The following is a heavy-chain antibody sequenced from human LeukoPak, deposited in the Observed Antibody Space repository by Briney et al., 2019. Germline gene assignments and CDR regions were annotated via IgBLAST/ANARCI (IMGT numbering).Heavy chain of an antibody. CDR1: GFTFSAYW. J-gene: IGHJ6*02. CDR2: IKPDGSDK. V-gene: IGHV3-7*01. D-gene: IGHD3-3*01. Sequence: GGSLRLSCAASGFTFSAYWMSWVRQAPGKGLEWVAIIKPDGSDKYYVDSVEGRFTISRDNAKNSLYLQMNSLRAEDTAVYYCARDTVFGVITGPRMDVWGQGTTVTVSS. CDR3: ARDTVFGVITGPRMDV.